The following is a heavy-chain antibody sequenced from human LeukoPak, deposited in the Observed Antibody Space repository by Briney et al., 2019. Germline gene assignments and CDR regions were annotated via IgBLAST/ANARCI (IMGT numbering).Heavy chain of an antibody. CDR1: GYTFTGYY. CDR3: ARVAGRYSSSWYPYDY. J-gene: IGHJ4*02. CDR2: INPNSGGT. V-gene: IGHV1-2*02. Sequence: ASVKVSRKASGYTFTGYYMHWVRQAPGQGLEWMGWINPNSGGTNYAQKFQGRVTMTRDTSISTAYKELSRLRSDDTAVYYCARVAGRYSSSWYPYDYWGQGTLVTVSS. D-gene: IGHD6-13*01.